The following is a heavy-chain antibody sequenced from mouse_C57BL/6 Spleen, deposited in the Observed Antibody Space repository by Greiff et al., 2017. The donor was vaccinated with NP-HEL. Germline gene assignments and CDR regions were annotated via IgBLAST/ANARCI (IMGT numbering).Heavy chain of an antibody. J-gene: IGHJ2*01. D-gene: IGHD2-2*01. CDR2: IDPSDSYT. CDR1: GYTFTSYW. Sequence: QVQLQQPGAELVKPGASVKLSCKASGYTFTSYWMQWVKQRPGQGLEWIGEIDPSDSYTNYNQKFKGKATLTVDTSSSTAYMQLSSLTSEDSAVYYCARLWLRREGYYFDYWGQGTTLTVSS. V-gene: IGHV1-50*01. CDR3: ARLWLRREGYYFDY.